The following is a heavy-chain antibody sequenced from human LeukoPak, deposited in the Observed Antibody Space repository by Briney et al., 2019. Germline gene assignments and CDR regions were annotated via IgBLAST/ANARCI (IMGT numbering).Heavy chain of an antibody. CDR2: LNPNSGGT. CDR3: ARGYWNYDY. J-gene: IGHJ4*02. CDR1: GYSFTGHY. Sequence: ASVKVSCKASGYSFTGHYIHWVRQAPGQGLEWMGWLNPNSGGTKFAQKFQARVTLTRDTSISTAYMELSSLRSEDTAVYYCARGYWNYDYWGQGTLVTVSS. V-gene: IGHV1-2*02. D-gene: IGHD1-7*01.